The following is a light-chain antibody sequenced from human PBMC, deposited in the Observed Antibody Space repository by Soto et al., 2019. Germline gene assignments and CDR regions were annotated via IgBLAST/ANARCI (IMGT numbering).Light chain of an antibody. CDR2: LGS. V-gene: IGKV2-28*01. CDR3: MQALQNPWT. CDR1: QSLLHSNGYNY. Sequence: IVMTQSPLSRPVTPGEPASISCRSSQSLLHSNGYNYLDWYLQKPGQSPQLLIYLGSNRSSGVPDRFSGSGSGTNFTLEISRVEAEEVGIYDGMQALQNPWTFGQGTKVDIK. J-gene: IGKJ1*01.